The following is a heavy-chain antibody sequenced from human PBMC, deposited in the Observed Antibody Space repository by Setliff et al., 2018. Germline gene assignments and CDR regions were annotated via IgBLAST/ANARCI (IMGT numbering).Heavy chain of an antibody. Sequence: ASVKVSCKTSGYAFITFGMSWVRQAPGQGLEWMGWMSPVYGIANYARKFQGRVTLTADTSTTTAYLELTSLRYDDTAVYYCVRGPGPSVVVAIPFDHRGQGSLVTVSS. J-gene: IGHJ4*02. CDR2: MSPVYGIA. CDR1: GYAFITFG. D-gene: IGHD5-12*01. V-gene: IGHV1-18*01. CDR3: VRGPGPSVVVAIPFDH.